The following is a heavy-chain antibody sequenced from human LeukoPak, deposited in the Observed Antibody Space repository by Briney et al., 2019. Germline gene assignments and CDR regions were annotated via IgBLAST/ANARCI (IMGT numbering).Heavy chain of an antibody. Sequence: GGSLRLSCAASGFTFSSHGLTWVRQAPGKGLEWVSVISASGTITYYADSVKGRFTISRDNFENTLYLQMNSLRAEDTAVYYCAKVRYSYGLMAFDYWGQGTLVTVSS. V-gene: IGHV3-23*01. CDR3: AKVRYSYGLMAFDY. D-gene: IGHD5-18*01. J-gene: IGHJ4*02. CDR1: GFTFSSHG. CDR2: ISASGTIT.